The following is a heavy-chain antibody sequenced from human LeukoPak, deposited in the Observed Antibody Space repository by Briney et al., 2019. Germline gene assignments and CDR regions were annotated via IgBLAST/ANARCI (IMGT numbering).Heavy chain of an antibody. D-gene: IGHD3-10*02. J-gene: IGHJ6*04. V-gene: IGHV3-48*03. Sequence: GGSLRLSCAASGFTFSSYEMNWVRQAPGKGLEWVSYISSSGSTIYYADSVKGRFTISRDNAKNSLYLQMNSLRAEHTAVYYCAELGTTMIGGVWGKGTTVTISS. CDR2: ISSSGSTI. CDR1: GFTFSSYE. CDR3: AELGTTMIGGV.